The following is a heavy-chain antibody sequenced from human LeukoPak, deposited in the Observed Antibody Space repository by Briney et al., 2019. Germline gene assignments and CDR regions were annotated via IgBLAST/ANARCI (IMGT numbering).Heavy chain of an antibody. CDR2: INPNTGDT. J-gene: IGHJ2*01. V-gene: IGHV1-2*02. D-gene: IGHD2-15*01. Sequence: ASVKVSCKASGYTFTNNYIHWVRQAPGQGLEWMGWINPNTGDTNFAQKFQGRVAMTRDTSLSTAYMDLSRLTSDDTAVYYCARDWPGISLHFDLWGRGTLITVSS. CDR3: ARDWPGISLHFDL. CDR1: GYTFTNNY.